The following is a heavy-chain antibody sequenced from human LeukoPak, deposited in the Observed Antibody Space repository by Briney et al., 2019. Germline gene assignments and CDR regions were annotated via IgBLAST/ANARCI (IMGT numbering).Heavy chain of an antibody. V-gene: IGHV3-23*01. J-gene: IGHJ4*02. CDR2: ISGNGAGT. Sequence: GGSLRLSCAASGFIFSNYAMSWVRQAPGKGLERVSGISGNGAGTYYADSVKGRFTISRDNSKNTLYLQMNSLRAEDTAVYYCAKDSGRYTYGLFDYWGQGTLVTVSS. CDR3: AKDSGRYTYGLFDY. CDR1: GFIFSNYA. D-gene: IGHD5-18*01.